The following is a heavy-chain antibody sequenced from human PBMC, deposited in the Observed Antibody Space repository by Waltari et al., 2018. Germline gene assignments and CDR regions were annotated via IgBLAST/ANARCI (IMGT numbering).Heavy chain of an antibody. CDR3: AREALGGTKAFDM. CDR2: INSNTGGA. D-gene: IGHD1-7*01. Sequence: QIQIMQSGAEVKKPGASVKVSCQASGYTLTAYYIHWARQAPGQGLEWMGWINSNTGGADCAQSFQGRVTVTRDTSISTVYMELSGLTSDDTAVYYCAREALGGTKAFDMWGQGTMVTVSS. V-gene: IGHV1-2*02. J-gene: IGHJ3*02. CDR1: GYTLTAYY.